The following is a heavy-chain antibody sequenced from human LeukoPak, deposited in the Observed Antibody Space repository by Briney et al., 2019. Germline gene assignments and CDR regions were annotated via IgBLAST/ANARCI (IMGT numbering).Heavy chain of an antibody. CDR2: ISSSSSYI. CDR1: GFTFSSYS. CDR3: ARDCSSTSCYGHAFDI. V-gene: IGHV3-21*01. Sequence: GGSLRLSCAASGFTFSSYSMNWVRQAPGKRLEWVSSISSSSSYIYYADSVKGRFTISRDNAKNSLYLQMNSLRAEDTAVYYCARDCSSTSCYGHAFDIWGQGTMVTVSS. D-gene: IGHD2-2*01. J-gene: IGHJ3*02.